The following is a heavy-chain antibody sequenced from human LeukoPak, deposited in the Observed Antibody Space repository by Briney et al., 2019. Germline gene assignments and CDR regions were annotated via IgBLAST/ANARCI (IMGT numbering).Heavy chain of an antibody. D-gene: IGHD4-23*01. J-gene: IGHJ4*02. CDR1: RFTFSTYS. CDR2: ISSSGSTI. CDR3: ARHRYPTPGIDY. V-gene: IGHV3-48*01. Sequence: GGSLRLSCAASRFTFSTYSMNWVRQAPGKRLEWVSYISSSGSTIYYADSVKGRFTISRDNAKNSLFLQINSLRAEDTAVYYCARHRYPTPGIDYWGRGTLVTVSS.